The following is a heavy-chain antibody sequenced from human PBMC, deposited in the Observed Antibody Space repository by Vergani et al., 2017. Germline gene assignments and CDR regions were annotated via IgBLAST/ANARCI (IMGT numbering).Heavy chain of an antibody. CDR1: GFSLTTYGMR. Sequence: QVTLKESGPALVKPTQTLTLTCTFSGFSLTTYGMRVSWIRHPPGKALEWLARIDWDDDTYYRTSLRTRLTISKDTFKNQVALTMTNMDPVDTATYYCARTHSDSRGYYLDYWGQGTLVTVSS. J-gene: IGHJ4*02. CDR2: IDWDDDT. CDR3: ARTHSDSRGYYLDY. V-gene: IGHV2-70*04. D-gene: IGHD3-22*01.